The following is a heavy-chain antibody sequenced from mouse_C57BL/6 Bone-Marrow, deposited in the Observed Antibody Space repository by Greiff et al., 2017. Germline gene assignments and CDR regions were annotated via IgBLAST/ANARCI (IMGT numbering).Heavy chain of an antibody. D-gene: IGHD2-5*01. Sequence: EVKLVESGGGLVKPGGSLKLSCAASGFTLSSYAMSWVRQTPEKRLEWVATISDGGSYTYYPDNVKGRFTISRDNAKNNLYLQMSHLKSEDTAMYYCARDRRAYYSNWNYFDYWGQGTTLTVSS. CDR2: ISDGGSYT. CDR1: GFTLSSYA. J-gene: IGHJ2*01. CDR3: ARDRRAYYSNWNYFDY. V-gene: IGHV5-4*01.